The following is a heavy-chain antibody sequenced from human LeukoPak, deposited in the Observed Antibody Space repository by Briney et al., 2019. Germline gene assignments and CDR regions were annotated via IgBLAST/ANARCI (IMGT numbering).Heavy chain of an antibody. J-gene: IGHJ4*02. D-gene: IGHD3-10*01. V-gene: IGHV3-23*01. Sequence: AGGSLRLSCAASGFTFSSYAMSWVRQAPGKGLEWVSAISGSGGSTYYADSVKGRFTISRDNSKNTLYLQMNSLRAEDTAVYYCAKVSWSGSYPFDYWGQGTLVTVSS. CDR1: GFTFSSYA. CDR3: AKVSWSGSYPFDY. CDR2: ISGSGGST.